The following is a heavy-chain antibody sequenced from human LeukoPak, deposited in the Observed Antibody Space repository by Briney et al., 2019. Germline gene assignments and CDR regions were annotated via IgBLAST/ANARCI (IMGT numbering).Heavy chain of an antibody. D-gene: IGHD3-16*02. CDR1: GYTFTGYY. V-gene: IGHV1-2*02. CDR2: INPNSGGT. J-gene: IGHJ4*02. Sequence: GASVKVSCKASGYTFTGYYMHWVRQAPGQGLEWMGWINPNSGGTNYAQKFQGRVTMTRDTSISTAYMELSRLRSDDTAVYYCARDYDYVWGSYRYPGGWGQGTLVTVSS. CDR3: ARDYDYVWGSYRYPGG.